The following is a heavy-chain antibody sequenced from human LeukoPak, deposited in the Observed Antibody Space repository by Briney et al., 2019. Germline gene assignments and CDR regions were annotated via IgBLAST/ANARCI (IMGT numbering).Heavy chain of an antibody. Sequence: GSLRLSCAASGFTFSSYAMSWVRQAPGKGLEWVGSIYYSGSTYYNPSLKSRVTISVDTSKNQFSLKPSSVTAADTAVYYCARGYGSGSYYNVHAFDIWGQGTMVTVSS. J-gene: IGHJ3*02. CDR2: IYYSGST. CDR1: GFTFSSYA. V-gene: IGHV4-39*01. D-gene: IGHD3-10*01. CDR3: ARGYGSGSYYNVHAFDI.